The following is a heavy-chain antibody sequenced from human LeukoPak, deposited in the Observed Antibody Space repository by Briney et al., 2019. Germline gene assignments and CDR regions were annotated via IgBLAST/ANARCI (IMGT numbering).Heavy chain of an antibody. J-gene: IGHJ4*02. D-gene: IGHD3-22*01. CDR3: ARGPRTYYYDSSGYN. Sequence: GGSLRLSCAASGFTLSSYWMSWVRQAPGKGLEWVANINRDASEKYFVDSVKGRFTISRDNAKNSLYLQMNSLRDEDTAVYYCARGPRTYYYDSSGYNWGQGTLVTVSS. V-gene: IGHV3-7*01. CDR1: GFTLSSYW. CDR2: INRDASEK.